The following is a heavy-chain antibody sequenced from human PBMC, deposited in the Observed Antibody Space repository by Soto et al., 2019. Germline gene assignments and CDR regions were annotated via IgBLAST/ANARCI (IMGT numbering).Heavy chain of an antibody. CDR3: ARGQLTTMTTTLYS. D-gene: IGHD4-17*01. J-gene: IGHJ4*02. CDR1: GFTFSDFW. Sequence: EEQLVESGGGLVQPGGSLRLSCAASGFTFSDFWMSWVRQAPGKGLEWVANIRQDGSDKYYVDSVKGRFTISRENAKNSLFLQMNSLRAEDTAVYYCARGQLTTMTTTLYSWGQGTLVTVSS. V-gene: IGHV3-7*04. CDR2: IRQDGSDK.